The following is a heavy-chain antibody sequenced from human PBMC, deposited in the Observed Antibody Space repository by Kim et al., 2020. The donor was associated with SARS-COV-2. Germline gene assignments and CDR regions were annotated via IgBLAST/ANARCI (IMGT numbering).Heavy chain of an antibody. D-gene: IGHD1-26*01. V-gene: IGHV4-34*01. CDR3: ARGRFSGTPSFVWYGLFDV. Sequence: SETLSLTCVVYSGSFRGFYWSWIRQAPGKGLEWIGEVNHSGRTNYNPSLQSRVTISVDTPKNQFSLNLKSVTAADTAVYYCARGRFSGTPSFVWYGLFDVWGRGNLVTVSS. CDR2: VNHSGRT. J-gene: IGHJ2*01. CDR1: SGSFRGFY.